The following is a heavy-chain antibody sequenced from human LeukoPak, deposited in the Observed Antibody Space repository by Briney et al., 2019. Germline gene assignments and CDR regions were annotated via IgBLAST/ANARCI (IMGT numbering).Heavy chain of an antibody. CDR3: ARGGGGYYYGSSGYYYGY. V-gene: IGHV4-34*01. CDR2: INHSGST. J-gene: IGHJ4*02. CDR1: GGSFSGYY. Sequence: SETLSLTCAVYGGSFSGYYWSWIRQPPGKGLEWIGEINHSGSTNYNPSLKSRVTISVDTSKNQFSLKLSSVTAADTAVYYCARGGGGYYYGSSGYYYGYWGQGTLVTVSS. D-gene: IGHD3-22*01.